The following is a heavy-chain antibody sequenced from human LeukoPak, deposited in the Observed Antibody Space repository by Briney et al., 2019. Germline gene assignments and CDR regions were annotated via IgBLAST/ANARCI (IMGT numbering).Heavy chain of an antibody. CDR3: ARTAGAGTPFFYYGMDV. CDR2: ISSSSSYI. CDR1: GFTFSSYS. V-gene: IGHV3-21*04. J-gene: IGHJ6*02. D-gene: IGHD6-13*01. Sequence: PGGSLRLSCAASGFTFSSYSMNWVRQAPGKGLEWVSSISSSSSYIYYADSVKGRFTISRDNSKNTLYLQMNSLRAEDTAVYYCARTAGAGTPFFYYGMDVWGQGTTVTVSS.